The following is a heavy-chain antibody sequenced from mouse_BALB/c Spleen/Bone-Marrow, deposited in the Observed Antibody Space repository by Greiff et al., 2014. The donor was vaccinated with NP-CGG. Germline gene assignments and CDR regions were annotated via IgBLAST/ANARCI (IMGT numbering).Heavy chain of an antibody. CDR3: TREDYGAY. D-gene: IGHD2-4*01. CDR1: GFTFTSYT. CDR2: ISNGGGST. V-gene: IGHV5-12-2*01. Sequence: EVQLVESGGGLVQPGGSLKLSCAASGFTFTSYTMSWARQTPEKRLEWVAYISNGGGSTYYPDTVKGRFTISRDNAKNTLYLQMSSLKPEDTAIYYCTREDYGAYWGQGTLVTVSA. J-gene: IGHJ3*01.